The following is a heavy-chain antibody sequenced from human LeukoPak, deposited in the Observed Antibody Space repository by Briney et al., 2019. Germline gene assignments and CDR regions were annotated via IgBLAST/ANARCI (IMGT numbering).Heavy chain of an antibody. D-gene: IGHD6-19*01. Sequence: PSETLSLTCTVSGDSISNGLYYWAWIRQPPEKGLEWIGSLFHSGNTYYNPSLQSRVSISVDTSKNTFSLKLTSVTAADTAVYYCARTRHITVAGHFDYWGRGTLVTVSS. V-gene: IGHV4-39*01. CDR2: LFHSGNT. CDR1: GDSISNGLYY. CDR3: ARTRHITVAGHFDY. J-gene: IGHJ4*02.